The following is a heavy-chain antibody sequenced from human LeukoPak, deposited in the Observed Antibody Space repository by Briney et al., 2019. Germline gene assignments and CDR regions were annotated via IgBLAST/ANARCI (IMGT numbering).Heavy chain of an antibody. CDR3: ARGNTMIVVVTRGYYFDY. CDR1: GGSFSGYY. CDR2: INRSGST. D-gene: IGHD3-22*01. J-gene: IGHJ4*02. Sequence: SETLSLTCAVYGGSFSGYYWSWIRQPPGKGLEWIGEINRSGSTNYNPSLKSRVTISVDTSKNQFSLKLSSVTAADTAVYYCARGNTMIVVVTRGYYFDYWGQGTLVTVSS. V-gene: IGHV4-34*01.